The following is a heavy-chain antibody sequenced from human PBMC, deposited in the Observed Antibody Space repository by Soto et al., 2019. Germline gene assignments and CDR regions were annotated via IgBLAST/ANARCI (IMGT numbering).Heavy chain of an antibody. CDR1: GFTFSSYA. CDR3: AKQSAWEALNPPVLLVGDV. V-gene: IGHV3-23*01. CDR2: ISGSGGST. J-gene: IGHJ6*04. D-gene: IGHD1-26*01. Sequence: GESLKISCAASGFTFSSYAMSWVRQAPGKGLEWVSAISGSGGSTYYADSVKGRFTISRDNSKNTLYLQMNSLRAEDTAVYYCAKQSAWEALNPPVLLVGDVWGKGTTVTVSS.